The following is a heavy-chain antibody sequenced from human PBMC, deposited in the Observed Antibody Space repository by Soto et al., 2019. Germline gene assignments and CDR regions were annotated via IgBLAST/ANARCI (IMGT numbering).Heavy chain of an antibody. CDR3: ARECVDTVTSITIPFDY. Sequence: ASVKVSCKASGYTFTTYGISWVRQAPGQGLEWMGWISTYNGNTNYEQKLQGRVTMTTDTLTSTAYMELRSLRADDTAVYYCARECVDTVTSITIPFDYWGQGALVTVSS. CDR1: GYTFTTYG. V-gene: IGHV1-18*04. CDR2: ISTYNGNT. J-gene: IGHJ4*02. D-gene: IGHD5-12*01.